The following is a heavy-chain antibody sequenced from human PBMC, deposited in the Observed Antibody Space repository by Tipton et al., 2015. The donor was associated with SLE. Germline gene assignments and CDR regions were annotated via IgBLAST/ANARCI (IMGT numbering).Heavy chain of an antibody. CDR2: INHSGST. CDR1: GGSFSAYY. J-gene: IGHJ2*01. Sequence: TLSLTCAVYGGSFSAYYWSWIRQPPGKGLEWIGEINHSGSTNYNPSLKSRVTISVDTSKNQFSLKLSSVTAADTAVYYCARDSSSSQDWYFDLWGRGTLVTVSS. V-gene: IGHV4-34*01. CDR3: ARDSSSSQDWYFDL. D-gene: IGHD6-6*01.